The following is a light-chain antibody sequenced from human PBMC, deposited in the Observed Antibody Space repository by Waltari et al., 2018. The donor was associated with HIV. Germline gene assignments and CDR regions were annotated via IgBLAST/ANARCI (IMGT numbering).Light chain of an antibody. CDR2: GKN. J-gene: IGLJ2*01. CDR3: ASWYDSLNGPV. V-gene: IGLV1-44*01. Sequence: QSVLTQPPSASGTPEQRVTISCSGTTSNIGRNTVSWFQQFPGTAPKFLSYGKNPRPSWVPDRFSGSKSGTSASLAISVVQSEDEADYYCASWYDSLNGPVFGGGAKLTVV. CDR1: TSNIGRNT.